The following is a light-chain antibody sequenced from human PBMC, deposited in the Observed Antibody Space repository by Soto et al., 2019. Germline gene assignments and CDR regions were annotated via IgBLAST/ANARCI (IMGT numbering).Light chain of an antibody. Sequence: DIQMTQSPSTLAASVGDRVTITCRASQSISHFLAWYQQKPGKVPKLLIYDASNLGSGVPSRFSGSGSGTEFTLTISSLQPDDFATYYCRQYNSYSTFGQGTKVDIK. CDR2: DAS. CDR1: QSISHF. J-gene: IGKJ1*01. CDR3: RQYNSYST. V-gene: IGKV1-5*01.